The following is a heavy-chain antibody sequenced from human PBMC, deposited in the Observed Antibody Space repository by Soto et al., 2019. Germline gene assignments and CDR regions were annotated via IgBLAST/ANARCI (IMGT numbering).Heavy chain of an antibody. CDR3: AADRGQNRGYFDY. V-gene: IGHV1-58*01. J-gene: IGHJ4*02. CDR2: IVVGSGNT. D-gene: IGHD3-10*02. Sequence: ASVKVSCKASGFTFTSSAVQWVRQARGQRLEWIGWIVVGSGNTNYAQKFQERVTITRDMSTSTAYMELSSLRSEDTAVYYCAADRGQNRGYFDYWGQGTLVTVS. CDR1: GFTFTSSA.